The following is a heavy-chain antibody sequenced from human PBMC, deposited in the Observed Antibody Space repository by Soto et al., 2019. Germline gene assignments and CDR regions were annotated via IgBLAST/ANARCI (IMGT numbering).Heavy chain of an antibody. D-gene: IGHD3-9*01. CDR3: ARGGDILTGYPYYYYGMDV. J-gene: IGHJ6*02. CDR2: ISSSSSTI. V-gene: IGHV3-48*02. Sequence: GGSLRLSCAASGFTFSSYSMNWVRQAPGKGLEWVSYISSSSSTIYYADSVKGRFTISRDNAKNSLYLQMNSLRDEDTAVYYCARGGDILTGYPYYYYGMDVWGQGTTVTVYS. CDR1: GFTFSSYS.